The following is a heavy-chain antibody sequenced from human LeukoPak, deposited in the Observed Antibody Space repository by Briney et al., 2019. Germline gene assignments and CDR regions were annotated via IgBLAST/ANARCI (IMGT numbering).Heavy chain of an antibody. CDR1: GGSISSSSYY. CDR2: IYYSGST. Sequence: SETLSLTCTVSGGSISSSSYYWGWIRQPPGKGLEWIGSIYYSGSTYYNPSLKSRVTISVDTYKNQFSLKLSSVTAADTAVYYCARVNVYYYYMDVWGKGTTVTVSS. CDR3: ARVNVYYYYMDV. V-gene: IGHV4-39*07. J-gene: IGHJ6*03.